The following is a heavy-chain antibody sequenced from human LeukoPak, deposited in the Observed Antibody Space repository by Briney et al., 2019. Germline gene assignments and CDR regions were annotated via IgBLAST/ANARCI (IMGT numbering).Heavy chain of an antibody. CDR1: GFTFSTYT. V-gene: IGHV3-21*01. Sequence: GGSLRLSCVASGFTFSTYTMNWVRQAPGKGLEWVSSISSSSSYIYYGDSVKGRFTISRDNAKSSLYLQMNSLRAEDTAVYYCARDNFWSGYYSYWGQGTLVTVSS. J-gene: IGHJ4*02. D-gene: IGHD3-3*01. CDR3: ARDNFWSGYYSY. CDR2: ISSSSSYI.